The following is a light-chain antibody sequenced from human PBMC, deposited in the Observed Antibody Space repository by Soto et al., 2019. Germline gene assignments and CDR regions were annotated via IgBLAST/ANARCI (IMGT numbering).Light chain of an antibody. CDR2: DAS. Sequence: EIVLTQSPATLSLSPGERATLSCRASQSVGIYLAWYQQRPGQALRLLIYDASERATGIPARFSGSGSGTDFTLTISSLEPEDYAVYYCQQRSTGVTFGPGTNVDIK. CDR1: QSVGIY. CDR3: QQRSTGVT. V-gene: IGKV3-11*01. J-gene: IGKJ3*01.